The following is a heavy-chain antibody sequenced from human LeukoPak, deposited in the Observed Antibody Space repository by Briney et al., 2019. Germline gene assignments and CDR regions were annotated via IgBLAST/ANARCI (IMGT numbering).Heavy chain of an antibody. CDR1: GFTFSSYN. D-gene: IGHD3-16*01. J-gene: IGHJ4*02. CDR3: ARASAGRSWDFDY. CDR2: ISSSGTYI. V-gene: IGHV3-21*01. Sequence: GGSLRLSCAASGFTFSSYNMNWVRQAPGKGLEWVSSISSSGTYIYYAASVRGRFTISRDNAENSLYLQLNSLRVEDTAVYYCARASAGRSWDFDYWGQGTLVTVSS.